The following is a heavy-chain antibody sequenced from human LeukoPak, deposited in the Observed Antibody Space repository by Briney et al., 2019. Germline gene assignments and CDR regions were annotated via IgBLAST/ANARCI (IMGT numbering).Heavy chain of an antibody. CDR3: ARRYSSGWYGWFDP. CDR2: IIPIFGTA. D-gene: IGHD6-19*01. V-gene: IGHV1-69*01. Sequence: SVKVSFKASGGTFSSYAISWVRQAPGQGLEWMGGIIPIFGTANYAQKFQGRVTITADESTSTAYMELSSLRSEDTAVYYCARRYSSGWYGWFDPWGQGTLVTASS. CDR1: GGTFSSYA. J-gene: IGHJ5*02.